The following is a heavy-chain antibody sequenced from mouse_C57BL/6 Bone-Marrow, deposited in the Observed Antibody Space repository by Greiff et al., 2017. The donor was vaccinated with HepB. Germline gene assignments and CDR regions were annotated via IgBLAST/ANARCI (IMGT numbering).Heavy chain of an antibody. CDR2: INYDGSST. J-gene: IGHJ1*03. V-gene: IGHV5-16*01. CDR1: GFTFSDYY. D-gene: IGHD2-3*01. Sequence: EVKLMESEGGLVQPGSSMKLSCTASGFTFSDYYMAWVRQVPEKGLEWVANINYDGSSTYYLDSLKSRFIISRDNAKNILYLQMSSLKSEDTATYYCARDEDGYYDWYFDVWGTGTTVTVSS. CDR3: ARDEDGYYDWYFDV.